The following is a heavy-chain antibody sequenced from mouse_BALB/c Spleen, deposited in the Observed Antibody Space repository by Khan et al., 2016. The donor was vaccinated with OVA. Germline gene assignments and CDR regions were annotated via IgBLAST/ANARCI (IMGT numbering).Heavy chain of an antibody. J-gene: IGHJ2*01. D-gene: IGHD2-10*01. CDR2: ILPGTGNT. V-gene: IGHV1-9*01. CDR3: TRPYYADY. Sequence: QVQLQQSGAELMKPGASVKISCEATGYAFRSYWIEWVKQRPGHGLEWVGEILPGTGNTKYNEKFEGKATRTADTSSNTAHLQLSSLISEDSAVYYCTRPYYADYWCQGTTLTVSS. CDR1: GYAFRSYW.